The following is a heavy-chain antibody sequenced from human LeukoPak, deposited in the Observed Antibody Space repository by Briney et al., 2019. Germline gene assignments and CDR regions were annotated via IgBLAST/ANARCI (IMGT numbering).Heavy chain of an antibody. Sequence: GGSLRLSCAASGFTFSSYAMSWVRQAPGKGLEWVSAISGSGGSTYYADSVKGRFTISRDNSKNTLYLQMNSLRAEDTAVYYCARDLGATTVTTSWGQGTLVTVSS. CDR2: ISGSGGST. J-gene: IGHJ4*02. D-gene: IGHD4-17*01. V-gene: IGHV3-23*01. CDR1: GFTFSSYA. CDR3: ARDLGATTVTTS.